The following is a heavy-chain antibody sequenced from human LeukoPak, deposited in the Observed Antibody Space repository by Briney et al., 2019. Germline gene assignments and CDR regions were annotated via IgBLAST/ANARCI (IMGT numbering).Heavy chain of an antibody. Sequence: GGSLRLSFAASGFTFSSYAMSWVRQAPGKGLEWVSAISGSGGSTYYADSVKGRFTISRDNSKNTLYLQMNSLRAEDTAVYYCAKGFDYYDSSGPFDYWGQGTLVTVSS. V-gene: IGHV3-23*01. CDR2: ISGSGGST. CDR3: AKGFDYYDSSGPFDY. J-gene: IGHJ4*02. D-gene: IGHD3-22*01. CDR1: GFTFSSYA.